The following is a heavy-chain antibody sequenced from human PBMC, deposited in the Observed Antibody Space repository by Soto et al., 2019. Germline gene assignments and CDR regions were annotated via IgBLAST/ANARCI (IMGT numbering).Heavy chain of an antibody. CDR3: ARARGARYFDY. D-gene: IGHD2-15*01. J-gene: IGHJ4*02. CDR2: IYYSGST. Sequence: QVQLQESGPGLVKPSQTLSLTCTVSGGSISSGDYYWSWIRQPPGKGLEWIGYIYYSGSTYYNPSLKRPXTXSXXTSKNQFSLKLSSVTAADTAVYYCARARGARYFDYWGQGTLVTVSS. V-gene: IGHV4-30-4*01. CDR1: GGSISSGDYY.